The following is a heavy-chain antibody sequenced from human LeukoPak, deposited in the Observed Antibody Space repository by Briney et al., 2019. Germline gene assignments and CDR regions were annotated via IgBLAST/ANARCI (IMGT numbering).Heavy chain of an antibody. CDR1: GFTFSTYT. CDR2: IKQDGSEK. J-gene: IGHJ4*02. D-gene: IGHD5-18*01. V-gene: IGHV3-7*01. CDR3: ARGLTARDFDY. Sequence: PGGSLRLSCAASGFTFSTYTMTWVRQAPGKGLEWVANIKQDGSEKYYVDSVKGRFTISRDNAKNSLYLQMNSLRAEDTAVYYCARGLTARDFDYWGQGTLVTVSS.